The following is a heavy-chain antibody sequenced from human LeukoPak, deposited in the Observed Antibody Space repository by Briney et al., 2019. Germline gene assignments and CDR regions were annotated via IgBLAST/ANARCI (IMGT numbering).Heavy chain of an antibody. Sequence: GGSLRLSCAVSGFTFSSYGMHWVRQAPGKGLEWVAFIRYDGSNKYYADSVKGRFTISRDNSKNTLYLQMNSLRAEDTAVYYCATYCSGGSCLSYWGQGTLVTVSS. V-gene: IGHV3-30*02. CDR2: IRYDGSNK. CDR1: GFTFSSYG. D-gene: IGHD2-15*01. CDR3: ATYCSGGSCLSY. J-gene: IGHJ4*02.